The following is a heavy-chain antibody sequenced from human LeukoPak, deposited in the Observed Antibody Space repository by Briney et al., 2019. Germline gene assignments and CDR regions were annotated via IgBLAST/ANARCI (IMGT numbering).Heavy chain of an antibody. D-gene: IGHD3-9*01. J-gene: IGHJ3*02. V-gene: IGHV1-18*04. CDR2: ISAYSGNT. CDR3: ARDWRLDPHDAFDI. Sequence: GASVKVSCKASGYTFSSYGISWLRQAPGQGLEWMGWISAYSGNTNYAQNFQGRVTMTRDTSTSTAYMELMSLKSDDTAVYYCARDWRLDPHDAFDIWSQGTMVTVSS. CDR1: GYTFSSYG.